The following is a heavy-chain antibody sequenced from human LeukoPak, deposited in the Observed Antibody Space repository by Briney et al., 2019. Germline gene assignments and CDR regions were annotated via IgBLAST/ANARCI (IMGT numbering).Heavy chain of an antibody. Sequence: PSETLSLTCTVYGGSISGSCCYWGWIRQTPGKDLEWIGSTSYSGSTHCNPSFKSRVTVSVDTSKNQFFLNLSSVTAADTAVYYCSRTTGDSAIIAAHWGQGTLVTVSS. J-gene: IGHJ4*02. CDR3: SRTTGDSAIIAAH. CDR1: GGSISGSCCY. D-gene: IGHD3-16*01. CDR2: TSYSGST. V-gene: IGHV4-39*01.